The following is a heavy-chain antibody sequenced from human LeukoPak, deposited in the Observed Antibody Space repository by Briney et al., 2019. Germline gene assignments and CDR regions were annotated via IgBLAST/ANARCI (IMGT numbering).Heavy chain of an antibody. CDR2: IIPIFGTA. CDR1: GGTFGNYA. CDR3: ARDTPGGPHDYGDYVR. D-gene: IGHD4-17*01. V-gene: IGHV1-69*05. J-gene: IGHJ1*01. Sequence: SVKVSCKASGGTFGNYALSWVRQAPRRGLEWMGGIIPIFGTANYAQKFQGRVTITTDESTSTAYMELSSLRSEDTAVYYCARDTPGGPHDYGDYVRWGQGTLVTVSS.